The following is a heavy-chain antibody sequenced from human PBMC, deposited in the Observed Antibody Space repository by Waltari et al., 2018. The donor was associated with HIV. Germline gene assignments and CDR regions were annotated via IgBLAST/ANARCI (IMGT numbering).Heavy chain of an antibody. Sequence: QVQLQESGPGLVKPSETLSLTCTLSGGSISSYYWSLIRQPAWTGLEWIGRIYTSANANSNTSLKSRVNMSVDTSKNQFSLTLSSVTAADTAVYHCARDLIGWGTPAFPSWGQGTLVTVAS. J-gene: IGHJ5*02. D-gene: IGHD3-16*01. CDR3: ARDLIGWGTPAFPS. V-gene: IGHV4-4*07. CDR2: IYTSANA. CDR1: GGSISSYY.